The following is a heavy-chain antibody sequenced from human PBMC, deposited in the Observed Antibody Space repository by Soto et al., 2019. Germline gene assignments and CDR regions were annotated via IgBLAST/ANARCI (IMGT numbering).Heavy chain of an antibody. Sequence: QVQLQQRGAGLLRPSETLSLTCAVSTESLRGYYWTWIRQSPGKGLEWIGEISQSGFTNYNPSLESRVTLSVDTSQSEFSLHLTSMSAADTGLYDCARGLFCSGLYSYFDPWGQGTPVTVSS. J-gene: IGHJ5*02. D-gene: IGHD6-19*01. V-gene: IGHV4-34*01. CDR2: ISQSGFT. CDR1: TESLRGYY. CDR3: ARGLFCSGLYSYFDP.